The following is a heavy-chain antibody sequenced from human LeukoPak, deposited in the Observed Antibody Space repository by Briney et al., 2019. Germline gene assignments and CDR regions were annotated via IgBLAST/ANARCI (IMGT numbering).Heavy chain of an antibody. CDR1: GGTLSSYA. D-gene: IGHD5-24*01. J-gene: IGHJ4*02. CDR2: IIPIFGTA. CDR3: AREGPGMATTN. V-gene: IGHV1-69*05. Sequence: SVKVSCKASGGTLSSYAISWVRQAPGQGLEWMGRIIPIFGTANYAQKFQGRVTITTDESTSTAYMELSSLRSEDTAVYYCAREGPGMATTNWGQGTLVTVSS.